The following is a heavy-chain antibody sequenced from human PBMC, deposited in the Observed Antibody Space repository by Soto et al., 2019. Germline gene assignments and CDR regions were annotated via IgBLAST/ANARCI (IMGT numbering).Heavy chain of an antibody. D-gene: IGHD6-19*01. Sequence: EVQLEETGGGLVQPGGSLRLSCAASGFTVNSNHMSWVRQAQGKGLEWVSLIYSAGRTHYADSVKGRFTVSRVNSENRLFLQMNNLRVGDTAVYYCARDYLGSGWPRIGFDVWGLGTMVTVSS. CDR3: ARDYLGSGWPRIGFDV. CDR1: GFTVNSNH. CDR2: IYSAGRT. V-gene: IGHV3-53*02. J-gene: IGHJ3*01.